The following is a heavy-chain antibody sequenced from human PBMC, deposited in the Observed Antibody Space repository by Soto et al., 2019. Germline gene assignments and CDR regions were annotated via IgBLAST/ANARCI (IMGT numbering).Heavy chain of an antibody. CDR3: ARANTIRPYFFNMDV. V-gene: IGHV1-2*04. Sequence: ASVKVSCKASGYTFTAYYIHWVRQGPGRGLEWVGWINPNSGGTYYAQKFQAWSTMTRDTSISTAYLELSGLTPNDTAVYYCARANTIRPYFFNMDVWGQGTTVTVSS. CDR2: INPNSGGT. J-gene: IGHJ6*02. CDR1: GYTFTAYY. D-gene: IGHD3-3*01.